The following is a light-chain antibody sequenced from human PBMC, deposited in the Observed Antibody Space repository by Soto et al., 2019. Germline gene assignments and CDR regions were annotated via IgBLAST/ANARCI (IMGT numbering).Light chain of an antibody. Sequence: IVMTQSPATLSVTPGEGVTLSCRASQGVKNNLAWFQHKPGQAPRLLIYDTSTRATGIPARFSGSGSGTEFTLTISSLQSEDFVVYYCQQYESWPPYTFGQGTKLEIK. CDR1: QGVKNN. J-gene: IGKJ2*01. CDR3: QQYESWPPYT. V-gene: IGKV3-15*01. CDR2: DTS.